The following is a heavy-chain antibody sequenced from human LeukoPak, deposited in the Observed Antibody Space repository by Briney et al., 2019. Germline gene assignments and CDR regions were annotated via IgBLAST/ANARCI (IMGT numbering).Heavy chain of an antibody. V-gene: IGHV3-30*02. CDR1: GLPFSHSG. CDR3: FGITVTDVPY. CDR2: IRYDGSNK. Sequence: PGGSLRLSCAASGLPFSHSGMHWVRQAPGKGLESVAFIRYDGSNKYYADSVKGRFTISRDNSKNALYLQMNSLRGEDTAVYYCFGITVTDVPYWGQGTLVTVSS. D-gene: IGHD1-7*01. J-gene: IGHJ4*02.